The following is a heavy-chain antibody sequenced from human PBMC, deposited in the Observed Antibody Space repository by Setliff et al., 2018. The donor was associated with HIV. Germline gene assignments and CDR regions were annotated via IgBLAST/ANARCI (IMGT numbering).Heavy chain of an antibody. CDR2: INPSGGST. CDR1: GYTFIDYY. D-gene: IGHD1-26*01. Sequence: GASVKVSCKTSGYTFIDYYIHWVRQAPGQGLEWMGIINPSGGSTSYAQKFQGRVTMTRDTSTSTVYMELSSLRAEDTAVYYCAKPLTQWGVSPYHYAVDVWGQGTTVTVSS. V-gene: IGHV1-46*01. J-gene: IGHJ6*02. CDR3: AKPLTQWGVSPYHYAVDV.